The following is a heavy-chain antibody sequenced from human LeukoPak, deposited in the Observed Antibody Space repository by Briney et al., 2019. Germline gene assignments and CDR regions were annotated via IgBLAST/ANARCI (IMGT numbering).Heavy chain of an antibody. J-gene: IGHJ4*02. CDR1: GFTFSSYA. V-gene: IGHV3-30-3*01. Sequence: GGSLRLSCAASGFTFSSYAMHWVRQAPGKGLEWVAVISYDGSNKYYADSVKGRFTISRDNSKNTLYLQMNSLRAEDTAVYYCARVTFGGVTDYWGQGTLVTVSS. CDR2: ISYDGSNK. CDR3: ARVTFGGVTDY. D-gene: IGHD3-16*01.